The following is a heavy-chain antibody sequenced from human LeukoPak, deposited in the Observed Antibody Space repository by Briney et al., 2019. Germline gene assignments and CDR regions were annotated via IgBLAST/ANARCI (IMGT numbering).Heavy chain of an antibody. CDR3: ARVRADYFDY. CDR2: INHSGST. V-gene: IGHV4-34*01. J-gene: IGHJ4*02. CDR1: GGSFSGYY. Sequence: SETLSLTCAVYGGSFSGYYWSWIRQPPGKGLEWIGEINHSGSTNYNPSLKSRVTISVDTSKNQFSLKLSSVTAADTAVYYCARVRADYFDYWGQGTLVTVSS.